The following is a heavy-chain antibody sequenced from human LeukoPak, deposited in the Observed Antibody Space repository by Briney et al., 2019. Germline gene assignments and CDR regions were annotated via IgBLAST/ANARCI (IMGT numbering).Heavy chain of an antibody. D-gene: IGHD2-21*02. V-gene: IGHV4-4*02. Sequence: PSETLSLTCAVSGGSISSSNWWSWVRQPPGKGLEWIGEIYHSGSTNYNPSLKSRVTISVDKSKNQFSLKLSSVTTADTAVYYCARGPDADFSGGACYIIWGQGTMVTVSS. CDR2: IYHSGST. CDR3: ARGPDADFSGGACYII. J-gene: IGHJ3*02. CDR1: GGSISSSNW.